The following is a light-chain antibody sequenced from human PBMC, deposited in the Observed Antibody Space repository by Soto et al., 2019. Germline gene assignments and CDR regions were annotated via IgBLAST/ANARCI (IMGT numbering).Light chain of an antibody. CDR2: QGS. Sequence: SYELTQPPSVPVSPGQTANITCSGDKLGDKYPSWYQQKPGQSPVLVIYQGSKRPSGIPERFSGSNSGNTATLTISGTQAMDEADYFCQAWDRSTLGVFGGGTKLTVL. V-gene: IGLV3-1*01. J-gene: IGLJ2*01. CDR3: QAWDRSTLGV. CDR1: KLGDKY.